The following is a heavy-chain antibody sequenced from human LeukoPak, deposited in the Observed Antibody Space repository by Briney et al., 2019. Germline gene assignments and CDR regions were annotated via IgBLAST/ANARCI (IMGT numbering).Heavy chain of an antibody. CDR3: ARGRVEMATIDFDY. CDR2: IYTSGST. CDR1: GDSISSGSHY. Sequence: SETLSLTCTVSGDSISSGSHYWSWIRQPAGKGLEWIGRIYTSGSTNYSPSLKSRVTISVDTSKNQFSLKLSSVTAADTAMYYCARGRVEMATIDFDYWGQGTLVTVSS. J-gene: IGHJ4*02. V-gene: IGHV4-61*02. D-gene: IGHD5-24*01.